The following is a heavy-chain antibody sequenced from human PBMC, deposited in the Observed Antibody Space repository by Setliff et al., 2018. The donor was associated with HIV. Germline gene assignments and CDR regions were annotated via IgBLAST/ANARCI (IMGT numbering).Heavy chain of an antibody. Sequence: SETLSLSCAASGFTFSTYAMAWVRQPPGKGLEWIGYIYYSGSTNYNPSLKSRVTISVDTSKNQFSLKLNSVTAADTAVYYCARSPPTTFWSGYTYYYYMDVWGKGTTVTVSS. CDR1: GFTFSTYA. CDR3: ARSPPTTFWSGYTYYYYMDV. V-gene: IGHV4-59*01. D-gene: IGHD3-3*01. J-gene: IGHJ6*03. CDR2: IYYSGST.